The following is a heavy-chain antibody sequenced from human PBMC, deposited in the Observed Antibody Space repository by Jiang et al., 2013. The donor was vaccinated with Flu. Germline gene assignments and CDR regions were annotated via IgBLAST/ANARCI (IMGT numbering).Heavy chain of an antibody. CDR2: INAGNGNT. D-gene: IGHD4-17*01. J-gene: IGHJ1*01. CDR3: ARVQTTVTTYVYFQH. V-gene: IGHV1-3*01. Sequence: GAEVKKPGASVKVSCKASGYTFTSYAMHWVRQAPGQRLEWMGWINAGNGNTKYSQKFQGRVTITRDTSASTAYMELSSLRSEDTAVYYCARVQTTVTTYVYFQHWGQGTLVTVSS. CDR1: GYTFTSYA.